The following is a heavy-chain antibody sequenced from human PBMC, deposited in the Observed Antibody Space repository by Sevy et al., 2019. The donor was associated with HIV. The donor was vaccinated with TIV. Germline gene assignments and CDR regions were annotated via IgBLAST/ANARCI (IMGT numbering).Heavy chain of an antibody. V-gene: IGHV4-59*13. J-gene: IGHJ5*02. CDR3: TRTDAYNYFDP. CDR1: GSSFGGFY. Sequence: SETLSLTCTVSGSSFGGFYWSWTRQSPGKGLEWIGYTSASGSTSYNPSLKSRVTISVDPSKKQFFLRLSSVTAADTAVYYCTRTDAYNYFDPWGQGTLVTVSS. D-gene: IGHD3-16*01. CDR2: TSASGST.